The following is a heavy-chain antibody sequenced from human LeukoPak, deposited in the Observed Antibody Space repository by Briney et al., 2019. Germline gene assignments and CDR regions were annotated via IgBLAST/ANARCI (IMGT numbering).Heavy chain of an antibody. Sequence: GESLKISCKVSGYSFTSYWIGWVRQMPGKGLEWMGMVHPGDSDVRYSPSFQGQVTISADKSISTAYLQWSSLKASDTAMYYCAGLRTGLSTLDYWGQGTHFTVTS. J-gene: IGHJ4*02. CDR1: GYSFTSYW. CDR2: VHPGDSDV. V-gene: IGHV5-51*01. CDR3: AGLRTGLSTLDY. D-gene: IGHD3/OR15-3a*01.